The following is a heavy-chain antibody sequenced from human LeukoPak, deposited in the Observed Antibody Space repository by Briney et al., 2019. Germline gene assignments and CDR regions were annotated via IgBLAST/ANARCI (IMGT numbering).Heavy chain of an antibody. CDR2: ISNSGSVS. J-gene: IGHJ5*02. D-gene: IGHD5-24*01. CDR1: GFTFSDYY. V-gene: IGHV3-11*04. CDR3: ARDGSPEASINYFDT. Sequence: GGSLRLSCAASGFTFSDYYMSWIRQAPGKGLEWILYISNSGSVSYYADSVKGRFTISRDNAKNSLYLEMNSLSADDTAFYHCARDGSPEASINYFDTWGQGTPVTVSS.